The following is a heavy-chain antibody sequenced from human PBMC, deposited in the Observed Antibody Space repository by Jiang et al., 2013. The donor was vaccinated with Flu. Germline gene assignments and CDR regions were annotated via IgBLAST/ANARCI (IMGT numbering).Heavy chain of an antibody. CDR1: GFTFSSYS. CDR3: ARDSRTLTAMVTFHYYYGMDV. J-gene: IGHJ6*04. V-gene: IGHV3-21*01. Sequence: VQLVESGGGLVKPGGSLRLSCAASGFTFSSYSMNWVRQAPGKGLEWVSSISSSSSYIYYADSVKGRFTISRDNAKNSLYLQMNSLRAEDTAVYYCARDSRTLTAMVTFHYYYGMDVWGKGTTVTVSS. D-gene: IGHD5-18*01. CDR2: ISSSSSYI.